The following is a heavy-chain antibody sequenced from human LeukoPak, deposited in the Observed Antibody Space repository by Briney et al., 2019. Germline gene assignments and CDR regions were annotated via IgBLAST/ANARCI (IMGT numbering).Heavy chain of an antibody. D-gene: IGHD6-13*01. CDR2: IKPDGSDK. CDR1: GFTFTNAW. CDR3: ARANNSSWNF. V-gene: IGHV3-7*01. J-gene: IGHJ4*02. Sequence: GGSLRLSCTASGFTFTNAWMNWVRQAPGKGLEWVANIKPDGSDKYYVDSVKGRFTISRDNAKNSLYLQMNSLRAEDTAVYYCARANNSSWNFWGQGTLVTVAS.